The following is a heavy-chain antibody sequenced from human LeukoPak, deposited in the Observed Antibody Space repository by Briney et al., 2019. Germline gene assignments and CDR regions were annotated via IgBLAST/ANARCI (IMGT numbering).Heavy chain of an antibody. CDR3: AREEGTFDY. V-gene: IGHV3-7*01. CDR2: IKSDGSVK. Sequence: GGSLRLSCAASGFTFSSYAMSWVRQAPGKGLEWVANIKSDGSVKYYVDSVKGRFTISRDNAKNSLFLQMNSLRAEDTAVYFCAREEGTFDYWGQGTLVTVSS. J-gene: IGHJ4*02. CDR1: GFTFSSYA.